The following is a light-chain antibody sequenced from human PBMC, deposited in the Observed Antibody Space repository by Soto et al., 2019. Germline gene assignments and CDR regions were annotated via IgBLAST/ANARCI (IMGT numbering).Light chain of an antibody. CDR1: HSVSSSY. CDR2: AAS. Sequence: ENGLTQSPGTLSLSPGDRATLSCRASHSVSSSYLAWYQQQPGQAPRHLIYAASIRAFGIPDRFSGSGSGTDFTLTISRLEPEDFAVYYCQQYNSSPRGFTFGPGTKVDLK. V-gene: IGKV3-20*01. J-gene: IGKJ3*01. CDR3: QQYNSSPRGFT.